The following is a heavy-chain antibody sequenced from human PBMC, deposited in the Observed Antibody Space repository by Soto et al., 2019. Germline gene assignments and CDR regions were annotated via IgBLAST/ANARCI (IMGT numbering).Heavy chain of an antibody. CDR2: IISIFGTA. CDR3: AGPGDYYYYYGMDV. CDR1: GGTFSSYA. Sequence: SVKVSCKASGGTFSSYAISWVRQAPGQGLEWMGGIISIFGTANYAQKFQGRVTITADESTSTAYMELSSLRSEDTAVYYCAGPGDYYYYYGMDVWGQGTTVTVSS. J-gene: IGHJ6*02. V-gene: IGHV1-69*13.